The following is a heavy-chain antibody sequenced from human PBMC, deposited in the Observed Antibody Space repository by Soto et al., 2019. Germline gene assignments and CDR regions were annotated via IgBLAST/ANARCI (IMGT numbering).Heavy chain of an antibody. J-gene: IGHJ6*02. V-gene: IGHV3-21*01. CDR2: ISSSSSYI. CDR1: GFTFSSYS. Sequence: EVQLVESGGGLVKPGGSLRLSCAASGFTFSSYSMNWVRQAPGKGLEWVSSISSSSSYIYYADSVKGRFTISRDNAKNSLYLQMNSLRGEETAVYYCATVATAYYYGMDVWGQGTTVTVSS. CDR3: ATVATAYYYGMDV.